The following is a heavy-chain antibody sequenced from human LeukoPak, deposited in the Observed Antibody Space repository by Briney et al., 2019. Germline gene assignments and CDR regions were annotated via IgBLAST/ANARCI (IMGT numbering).Heavy chain of an antibody. Sequence: PGGSLRLSCAASGFTLSSYWMHWVRQAPGKGLVWVSHIKSDGSATSYADSVKGRLTISRDITKNTLYLQMSSLRAEDTAVYFCARDGLSTKPFDYWGQGTLVTVSS. CDR1: GFTLSSYW. CDR2: IKSDGSAT. D-gene: IGHD5/OR15-5a*01. J-gene: IGHJ4*02. CDR3: ARDGLSTKPFDY. V-gene: IGHV3-74*01.